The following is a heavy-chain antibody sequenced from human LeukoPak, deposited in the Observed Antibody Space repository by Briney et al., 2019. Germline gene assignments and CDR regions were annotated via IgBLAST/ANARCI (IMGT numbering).Heavy chain of an antibody. J-gene: IGHJ5*02. D-gene: IGHD1-20*01. CDR1: GGSISRYY. CDR3: AREELLTGTGFDP. CDR2: IYYSGST. Sequence: PSETLSLTCTVSGGSISRYYWSWLRQPPGKGLEWIGYIYYSGSTNYNPSLKSRVTISVDTSKNQLSLKLSSVTAADTAVYYCAREELLTGTGFDPWGQGTLVTVSS. V-gene: IGHV4-59*01.